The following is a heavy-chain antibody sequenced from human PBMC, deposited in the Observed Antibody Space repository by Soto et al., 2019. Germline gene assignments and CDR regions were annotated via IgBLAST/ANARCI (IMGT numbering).Heavy chain of an antibody. CDR2: IWYDGSNK. D-gene: IGHD6-13*01. Sequence: GGSLRLSCAASGFTFSSYGMHWVRQAPGKGLEWVAVIWYDGSNKYYADSVKGRFTSSRDKSKNTLYLQMISLRAEDTAVYYCARAGYSSSWTQPNGFDPWGKGTLVTVSS. CDR1: GFTFSSYG. V-gene: IGHV3-33*01. CDR3: ARAGYSSSWTQPNGFDP. J-gene: IGHJ5*02.